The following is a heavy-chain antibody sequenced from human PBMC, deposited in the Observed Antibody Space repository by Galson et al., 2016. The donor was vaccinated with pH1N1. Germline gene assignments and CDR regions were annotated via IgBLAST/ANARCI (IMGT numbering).Heavy chain of an antibody. Sequence: SVKVSCKASGYTFSMYNLHWVRQAPGQGPEWMGIINAASGSPNYAQKFQGRVTMTRDTSTTTVYMDLRSLTSDDTAVYFCARDRRARLLYTLHAFDRWGQGTVVTVSS. D-gene: IGHD2-21*01. V-gene: IGHV1-46*01. CDR2: INAASGSP. CDR1: GYTFSMYN. J-gene: IGHJ3*01. CDR3: ARDRRARLLYTLHAFDR.